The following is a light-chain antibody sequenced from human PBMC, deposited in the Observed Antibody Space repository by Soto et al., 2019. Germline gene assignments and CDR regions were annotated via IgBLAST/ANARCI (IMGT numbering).Light chain of an antibody. CDR1: KNDIGVYDF. CDR3: AAWDDSLSGFWV. J-gene: IGLJ3*02. V-gene: IGLV2-8*01. CDR2: EVV. Sequence: QSALTQPPSASGSPGQSVTISCTGTKNDIGVYDFVSWYQHHPGKAPRLIIYEVVQRPSGVPDRFSGSKSGNTASLTVSGLQAADEADYYCAAWDDSLSGFWVFGGGTKVTVL.